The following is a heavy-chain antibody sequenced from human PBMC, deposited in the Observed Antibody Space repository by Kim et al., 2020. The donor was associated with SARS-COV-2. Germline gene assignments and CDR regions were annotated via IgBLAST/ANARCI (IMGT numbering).Heavy chain of an antibody. CDR1: GGSISSYY. V-gene: IGHV4-4*07. Sequence: SETLSLTCTVSGGSISSYYWSWIRQSAGKGLEWIGRIYTSGSTNYNPSLKSRVTMSVDTSKNQFSLKLSSVTAADTAVYYCARVDYYDSSGYWFDYWGQGTLVTVSS. D-gene: IGHD3-22*01. CDR3: ARVDYYDSSGYWFDY. J-gene: IGHJ4*02. CDR2: IYTSGST.